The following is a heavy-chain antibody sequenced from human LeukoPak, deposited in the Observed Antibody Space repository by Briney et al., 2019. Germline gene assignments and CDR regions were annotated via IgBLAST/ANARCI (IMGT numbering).Heavy chain of an antibody. V-gene: IGHV1-24*01. CDR1: GYTLTELS. Sequence: ASVKVSCKVSGYTLTELSMHWVRQAPGKGLEWMGGFDPEDGETIYAQKFQGRVTMTEDTPTDTAYMELSSLRSEDTAVYYCATLTLDYYDSSGPFDYWGQGTLVTVSS. CDR3: ATLTLDYYDSSGPFDY. D-gene: IGHD3-22*01. J-gene: IGHJ4*02. CDR2: FDPEDGET.